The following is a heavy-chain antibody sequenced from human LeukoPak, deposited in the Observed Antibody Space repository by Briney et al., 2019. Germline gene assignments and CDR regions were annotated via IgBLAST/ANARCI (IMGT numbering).Heavy chain of an antibody. D-gene: IGHD3-22*01. CDR2: IYTSGST. V-gene: IGHV4-61*02. Sequence: PSETLSLTCTVSGGSISSGSYYWNWIRQPAGKGLEWIGRIYTSGSTNDNPSFKSRVAISVDTSKNQFSLNLSSVTAADTAVYYCAATNHYDSGDYFQPVHYWGQGTLVTVSS. J-gene: IGHJ4*02. CDR3: AATNHYDSGDYFQPVHY. CDR1: GGSISSGSYY.